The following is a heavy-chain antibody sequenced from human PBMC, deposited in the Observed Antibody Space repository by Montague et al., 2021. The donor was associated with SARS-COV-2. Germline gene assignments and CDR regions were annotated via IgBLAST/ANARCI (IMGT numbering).Heavy chain of an antibody. CDR2: IYPSDSES. J-gene: IGHJ4*02. D-gene: IGHD4-23*01. Sequence: QSGAEVKQPGESLRISCKGSGYIFTDYWIAWVRQTPRGGLEWMGIIYPSDSESRYSPSFQGKVSISGDTSMTTAYLQWTSVKDSDSAMYYCARVGNAVVMPGSASSTLDYWGQGSLVTVSS. CDR3: ARVGNAVVMPGSASSTLDY. CDR1: GYIFTDYW. V-gene: IGHV5-51*03.